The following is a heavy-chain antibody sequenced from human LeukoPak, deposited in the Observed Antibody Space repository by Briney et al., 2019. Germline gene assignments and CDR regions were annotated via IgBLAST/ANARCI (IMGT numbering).Heavy chain of an antibody. J-gene: IGHJ4*02. Sequence: GASVKVSCKASGYTFTGYYMHWVRQAPGQGLEWMGWISAYNGNTNYAQKLQGRVTMTTDTSTSTAYMELRSLRSDDTAVYYCARDLGGPYIAAARNWGQGTLVTVSS. CDR1: GYTFTGYY. D-gene: IGHD6-13*01. CDR3: ARDLGGPYIAAARN. CDR2: ISAYNGNT. V-gene: IGHV1-18*04.